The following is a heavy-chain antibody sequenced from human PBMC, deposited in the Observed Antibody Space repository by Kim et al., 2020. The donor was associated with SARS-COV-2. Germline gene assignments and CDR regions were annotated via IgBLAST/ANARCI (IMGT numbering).Heavy chain of an antibody. J-gene: IGHJ4*02. CDR3: ARGKGSYRGRHDY. D-gene: IGHD1-26*01. V-gene: IGHV4-34*01. Sequence: YNPSLKSRVTRSVDTSKNQFSRKLSSVTAADTAVYCCARGKGSYRGRHDYWGQGTLVTVSS.